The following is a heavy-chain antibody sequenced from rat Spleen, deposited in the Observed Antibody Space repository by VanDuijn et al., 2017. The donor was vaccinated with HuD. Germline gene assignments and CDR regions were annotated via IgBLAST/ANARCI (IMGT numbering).Heavy chain of an antibody. D-gene: IGHD1-7*01. J-gene: IGHJ2*01. Sequence: EVQLVESGGGLVQPGRSLKLSCVASGFTFNDYWMTWIRQAPGRGLEWVASITNTGSSTYYPDSVKGRFTISRDNAKSTLYLQMNSLRSEDTATYYCATPRDTAGIPPWGQGVMVTVSS. CDR3: ATPRDTAGIPP. V-gene: IGHV5-31*01. CDR2: ITNTGSST. CDR1: GFTFNDYW.